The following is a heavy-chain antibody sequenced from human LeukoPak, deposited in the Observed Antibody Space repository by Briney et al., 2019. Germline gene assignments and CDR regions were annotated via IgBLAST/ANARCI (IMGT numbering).Heavy chain of an antibody. CDR2: INSDGSST. CDR3: ASGYYSPF. V-gene: IGHV3-74*01. D-gene: IGHD3-22*01. J-gene: IGHJ4*02. Sequence: GGSLRFSCAAPGFTFSTYWMHWVRQAPGKGLVWVSRINSDGSSTYYADSVKGRFTISRDNAKNTLYLQMNSLRAEDTAVYYCASGYYSPFWGQGTLVTVSS. CDR1: GFTFSTYW.